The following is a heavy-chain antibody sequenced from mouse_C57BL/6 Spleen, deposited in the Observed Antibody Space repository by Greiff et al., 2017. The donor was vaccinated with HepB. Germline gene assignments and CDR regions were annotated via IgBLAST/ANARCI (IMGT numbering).Heavy chain of an antibody. CDR3: ARERVRGYYFDY. V-gene: IGHV3-6*01. CDR1: GYSITSGYY. Sequence: VQLKESGPGLVKPSQSLSLTCSVTGYSITSGYYWNWIRQFPGNKLEWMGYISYDGSNNYNPSLKNRISITRDTSKNQFFLKLNSVTTEDTATYYCARERVRGYYFDYWGQGTTLTVSS. D-gene: IGHD2-2*01. J-gene: IGHJ2*01. CDR2: ISYDGSN.